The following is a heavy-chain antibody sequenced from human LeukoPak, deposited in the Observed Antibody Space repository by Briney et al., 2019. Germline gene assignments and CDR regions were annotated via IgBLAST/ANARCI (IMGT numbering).Heavy chain of an antibody. CDR1: GDSVSSNSAA. CDR3: ARGWEPYSSSFDY. Sequence: SQTLSLTCAISGDSVSSNSAAWNWIRESPSRGLEWLGRTYFRSKWYNEYAISVKSRITINPDTSKNQFSLQLNSVTPEDTAVYYCARGWEPYSSSFDYWGQGTLVTVSS. CDR2: TYFRSKWYN. V-gene: IGHV6-1*01. J-gene: IGHJ4*02. D-gene: IGHD6-13*01.